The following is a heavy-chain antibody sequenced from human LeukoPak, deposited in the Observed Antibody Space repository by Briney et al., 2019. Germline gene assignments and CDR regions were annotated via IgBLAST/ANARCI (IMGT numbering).Heavy chain of an antibody. J-gene: IGHJ6*03. Sequence: GGSLRLSCAASGFTFDDYTMHWVRQAPGKGLEWVSLISWDGGSTYYADSVKGRFTISRDNSKNSLYLQMNSLRTEDTALYYCAKDKTGGDKYYYYMDVWGKGTTVTISS. CDR1: GFTFDDYT. CDR2: ISWDGGST. D-gene: IGHD1-26*01. CDR3: AKDKTGGDKYYYYMDV. V-gene: IGHV3-43*01.